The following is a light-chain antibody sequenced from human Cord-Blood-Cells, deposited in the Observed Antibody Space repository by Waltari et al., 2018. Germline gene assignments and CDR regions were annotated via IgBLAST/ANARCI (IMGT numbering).Light chain of an antibody. Sequence: QSALTQPASVSGSPGQSITISCPGTSSDVGGHNYVSWYQQHPGKAPKLMIYDVSKRPSGVSNRFSGSKFGNTASLTISGLQAEDEADYYCSSYTSSSTWVFGGGTKLTVL. CDR1: SSDVGGHNY. V-gene: IGLV2-14*01. CDR3: SSYTSSSTWV. CDR2: DVS. J-gene: IGLJ3*02.